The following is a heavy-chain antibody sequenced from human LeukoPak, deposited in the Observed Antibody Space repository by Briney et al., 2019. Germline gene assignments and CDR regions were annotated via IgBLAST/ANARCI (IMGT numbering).Heavy chain of an antibody. D-gene: IGHD3-22*01. CDR2: IYYSGST. V-gene: IGHV4-59*01. CDR3: ARFYYDSSGYLGFYYYYGMDV. Sequence: PSETLSLTCTVSGGSISSYYWSWIRQPPGKGLEWIGYIYYSGSTNYNPSLKSRVTISVDTSKNQLSLKLSSVTAADTAVYYCARFYYDSSGYLGFYYYYGMDVWGQGTTVTVSS. J-gene: IGHJ6*02. CDR1: GGSISSYY.